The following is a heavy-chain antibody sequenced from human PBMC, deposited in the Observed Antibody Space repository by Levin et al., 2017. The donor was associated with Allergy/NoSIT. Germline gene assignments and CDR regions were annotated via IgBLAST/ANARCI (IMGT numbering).Heavy chain of an antibody. J-gene: IGHJ4*02. CDR1: GYTFTTYY. Sequence: ASVKVSCKASGYTFTTYYMHWVRQAPGQGLEWMGIINPSGGSTIYAQKFQGRITMTRDTSTSTVYMELSSLRSEDTAVYYCARDLECSGGSCYYYFDYWGQGTLVTVSS. D-gene: IGHD2-15*01. CDR2: INPSGGST. CDR3: ARDLECSGGSCYYYFDY. V-gene: IGHV1-46*01.